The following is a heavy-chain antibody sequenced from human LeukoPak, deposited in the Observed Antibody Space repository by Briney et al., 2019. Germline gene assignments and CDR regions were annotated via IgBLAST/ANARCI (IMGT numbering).Heavy chain of an antibody. CDR2: IYHSGST. V-gene: IGHV4-38-2*01. CDR3: ARGGDAFDI. Sequence: SETLSLTCAVSGYSISSGYYWGWIRQPPGKGLEWIGSIYHSGSTYYNPSLKSRVTISVDTSKNQLSLKLSSVTAADTAVYYCARGGDAFDIWGQGTMVTVSS. D-gene: IGHD3-16*01. CDR1: GYSISSGYY. J-gene: IGHJ3*02.